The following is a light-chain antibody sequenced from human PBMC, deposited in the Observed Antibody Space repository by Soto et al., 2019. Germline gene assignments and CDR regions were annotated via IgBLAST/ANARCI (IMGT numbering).Light chain of an antibody. J-gene: IGLJ1*01. Sequence: QSALTQPPSASGSPGQSVTISCTGTSSDVGGYNYVSWYQQHPGRAPKLMIYEVSKRPSGVPDRFSGSKSGNTASLTVSGLHAEHEADYYCSSYAGSNNLGVFGTGTKLTVL. CDR3: SSYAGSNNLGV. CDR1: SSDVGGYNY. CDR2: EVS. V-gene: IGLV2-8*01.